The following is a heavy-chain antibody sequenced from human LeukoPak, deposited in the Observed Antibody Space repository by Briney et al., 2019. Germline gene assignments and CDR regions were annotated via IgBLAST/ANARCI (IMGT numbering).Heavy chain of an antibody. CDR1: GGSISSSSYY. V-gene: IGHV4-39*01. J-gene: IGHJ4*02. D-gene: IGHD6-19*01. CDR3: ARGRGWYFDY. Sequence: SETLSLTCTVSGGSISSSSYYWGWIRQPPGKGLERIGSIYYSGSTYYNPSLKSRVTISVDTSKNQFSLKLSSVTAADTAVYYCARGRGWYFDYWGQGTLVTVSS. CDR2: IYYSGST.